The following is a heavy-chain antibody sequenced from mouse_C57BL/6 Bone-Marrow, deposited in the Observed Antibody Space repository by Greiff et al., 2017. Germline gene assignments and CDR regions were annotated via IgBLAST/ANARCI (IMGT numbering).Heavy chain of an antibody. Sequence: EVKLMESGPELVKPGASVKIPCKASGYTFTDYNMDWVKQSHGKSLEWIGDINPNNGGTIYNQKFKGKATLTVDKSSSTAYMELRSLTSEDTAVYYCASEGIYYGNSYWYFDVWGTGTTVTVSS. CDR2: INPNNGGT. CDR1: GYTFTDYN. J-gene: IGHJ1*03. D-gene: IGHD2-1*01. CDR3: ASEGIYYGNSYWYFDV. V-gene: IGHV1-18*01.